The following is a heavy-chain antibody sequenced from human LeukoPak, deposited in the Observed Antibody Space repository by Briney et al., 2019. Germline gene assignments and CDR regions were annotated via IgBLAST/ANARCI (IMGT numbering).Heavy chain of an antibody. D-gene: IGHD1/OR15-1a*01. J-gene: IGHJ4*02. CDR3: GRGPVGFNWNTEGSF. V-gene: IGHV4-59*01. CDR1: GGSISSYF. Sequence: SETLSLTCTVSGGSISSYFWSWLRQPPGKGLEWIGYIYYSGSTNYNPSLKSRVTISVDTSKNHFFLKLRTVTAADTAVYYCGRGPVGFNWNTEGSFWGEGTLVTVSS. CDR2: IYYSGST.